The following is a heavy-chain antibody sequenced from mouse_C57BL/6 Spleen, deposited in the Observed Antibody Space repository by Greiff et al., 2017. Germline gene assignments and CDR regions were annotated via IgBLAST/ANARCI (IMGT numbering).Heavy chain of an antibody. CDR2: IYPGSGST. V-gene: IGHV1-55*01. J-gene: IGHJ2*01. Sequence: QVQLQQPGAELVKPGASVKLSCKASGYTFTSYWITWVKQRPGQGLEWIGDIYPGSGSTNYNEKFKSKATLTVDTSSSTAYLQLSSLKSEDSEVYYGAREGSWEDDYFDDWGQGTTLTVSS. D-gene: IGHD4-1*01. CDR3: AREGSWEDDYFDD. CDR1: GYTFTSYW.